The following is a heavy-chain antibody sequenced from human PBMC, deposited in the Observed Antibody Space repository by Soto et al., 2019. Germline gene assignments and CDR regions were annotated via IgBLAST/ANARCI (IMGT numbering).Heavy chain of an antibody. J-gene: IGHJ4*02. CDR1: SGSLSGYY. D-gene: IGHD3-3*01. CDR2: ISQSGNT. CDR3: ARGGVSTRTFDY. V-gene: IGHV4-34*01. Sequence: PSETLSPTCSIYSGSLSGYYWSWIRQPPGKGLEWIGEISQSGNTNYSPSLKSRVSISIDTSKKQFSLNLASVSASDTAMYYCARGGVSTRTFDYWGQGTPVTVSS.